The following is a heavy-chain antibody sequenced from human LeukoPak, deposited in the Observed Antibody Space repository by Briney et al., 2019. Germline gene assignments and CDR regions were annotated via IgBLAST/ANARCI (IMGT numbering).Heavy chain of an antibody. D-gene: IGHD2-15*01. CDR1: GFTFSSYG. CDR2: ISYDGSNK. J-gene: IGHJ4*02. Sequence: PGRSLRLSCAASGFTFSSYGMHWVRQAPGKGLEWVAVISYDGSNKYYADSVKGRFTISRDNSKNTLYLQMNSLRAEDTAVYYCAKDAETVYCSGGSCYWSYFDYWGQGTLVTVSS. V-gene: IGHV3-30*18. CDR3: AKDAETVYCSGGSCYWSYFDY.